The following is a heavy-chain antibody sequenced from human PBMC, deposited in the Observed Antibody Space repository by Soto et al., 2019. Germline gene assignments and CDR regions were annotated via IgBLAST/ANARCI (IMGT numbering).Heavy chain of an antibody. CDR1: GGSISSYY. V-gene: IGHV4-59*01. CDR2: IYYSGST. Sequence: SETLSLTCTVSGGSISSYYWSWIRQPPGKGLEWIGYIYYSGSTNYNPSLKSRVTISVDTSKNQFSLKLSSVTAADTAVYYCARDQVVVAASAFYYYYGMDVWGQGTTVTVS. CDR3: ARDQVVVAASAFYYYYGMDV. J-gene: IGHJ6*02. D-gene: IGHD2-15*01.